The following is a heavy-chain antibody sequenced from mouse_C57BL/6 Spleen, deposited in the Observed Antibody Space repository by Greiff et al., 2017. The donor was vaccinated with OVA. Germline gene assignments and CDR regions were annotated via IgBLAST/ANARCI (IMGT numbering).Heavy chain of an antibody. Sequence: VNLVESGPGLVQPSQSLSITCTVSGFSLTSYGVHWVRQSPGKGLEWLGVIWSGGSTDYNAAFISRLSISKDNSKSQVFFKMNSLQADDTAIYYCARKNDGYYVEYYAMDYWGQGTSVTVSS. D-gene: IGHD2-3*01. CDR2: IWSGGST. J-gene: IGHJ4*01. CDR3: ARKNDGYYVEYYAMDY. V-gene: IGHV2-2*01. CDR1: GFSLTSYG.